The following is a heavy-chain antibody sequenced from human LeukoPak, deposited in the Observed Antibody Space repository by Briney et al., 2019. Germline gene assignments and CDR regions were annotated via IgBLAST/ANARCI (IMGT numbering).Heavy chain of an antibody. D-gene: IGHD1-7*01. V-gene: IGHV3-48*01. CDR1: GFTFSSYS. CDR3: ARDGGDNWNWTPIDY. Sequence: GGSLRLSCAASGFTFSSYSMNWVRQAPGKGLEWVSYISSSSSTIYYADSVKGRFTISRDNAKNSLYLQMNSLRAEDTAVYYCARDGGDNWNWTPIDYWGQGTLVTVSS. J-gene: IGHJ4*02. CDR2: ISSSSSTI.